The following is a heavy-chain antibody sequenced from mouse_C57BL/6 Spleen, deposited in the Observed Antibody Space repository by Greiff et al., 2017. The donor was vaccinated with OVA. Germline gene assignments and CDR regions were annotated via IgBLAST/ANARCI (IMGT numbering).Heavy chain of an antibody. CDR2: INPGSGGT. J-gene: IGHJ4*01. CDR1: GYAFTNYL. V-gene: IGHV1-54*01. Sequence: QVQLQQSGAELVRPGTSVKVSCKASGYAFTNYLIAWVKQRPGQGLEWIGVINPGSGGTNSNEKFKGKAPLPADTSSSNVYMQSSRLTSADSAVCFCARQLVYYAMDYWGQGTSVTVSS. CDR3: ARQLVYYAMDY. D-gene: IGHD4-1*02.